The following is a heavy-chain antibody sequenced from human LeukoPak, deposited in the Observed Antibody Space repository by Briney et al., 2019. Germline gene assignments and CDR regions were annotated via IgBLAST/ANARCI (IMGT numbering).Heavy chain of an antibody. CDR2: ISGSGGST. CDR3: AKDRSCTNDICHGDFDY. D-gene: IGHD2-8*01. Sequence: GGSLRLSCAASGFTFSSYAVSWVRQAPGKGLEWVSSISGSGGSTYSADSVKGRFTVSRDNSKNTLYLQMNSLRAEDTALYYCAKDRSCTNDICHGDFDYWGQGTLVTVSS. V-gene: IGHV3-23*01. CDR1: GFTFSSYA. J-gene: IGHJ4*02.